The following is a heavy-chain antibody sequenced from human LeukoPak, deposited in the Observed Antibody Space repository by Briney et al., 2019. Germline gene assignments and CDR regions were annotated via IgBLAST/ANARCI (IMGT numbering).Heavy chain of an antibody. J-gene: IGHJ5*02. CDR2: IYTSGST. CDR1: GGSISSGSYY. CDR3: ARDHIVVAPAVWGWFDP. D-gene: IGHD2-2*01. Sequence: PSQTLSLTCTVSGGSISSGSYYWSWIRQPAGKGLEWIGRIYTSGSTNYNPSLKSRVTISVDTSKNQFSLKLSSVTAADTAVYYCARDHIVVAPAVWGWFDPWGQGTLVTVSS. V-gene: IGHV4-61*02.